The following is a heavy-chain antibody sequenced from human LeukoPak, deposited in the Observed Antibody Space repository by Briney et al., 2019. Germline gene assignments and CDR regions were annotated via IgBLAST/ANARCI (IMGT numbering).Heavy chain of an antibody. D-gene: IGHD5-18*01. V-gene: IGHV3-23*01. CDR1: GFTFSTYA. Sequence: GGSLRLSCAASGFTFSTYAMSWVRQAPGKGLEWVSALSGSGGNTYYADPVKGRFTISRDNSKNTLYLQMNSLRAEDTAVYYCAKFATAPGHFDYWGQGALVTVSS. CDR2: LSGSGGNT. CDR3: AKFATAPGHFDY. J-gene: IGHJ4*02.